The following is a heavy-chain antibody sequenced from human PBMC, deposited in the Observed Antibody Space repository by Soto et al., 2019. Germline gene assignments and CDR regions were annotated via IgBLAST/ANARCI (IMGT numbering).Heavy chain of an antibody. D-gene: IGHD6-13*01. CDR2: IWYDGSNK. CDR1: GCPFSRFG. Sequence: GGSLRLSCAASGCPFSRFGMHWVRQAPGKGLEWVAVIWYDGSNKYYADSVKGRFTISRDNSKNTLYLQMNSLRAEDTAVYSCVRDEGTAAAGPYYYYAMDVWGQGTTVTVSS. J-gene: IGHJ6*02. CDR3: VRDEGTAAAGPYYYYAMDV. V-gene: IGHV3-33*01.